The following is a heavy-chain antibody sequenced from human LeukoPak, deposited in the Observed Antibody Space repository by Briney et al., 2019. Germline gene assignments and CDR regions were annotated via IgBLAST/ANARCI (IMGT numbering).Heavy chain of an antibody. CDR3: ARSSIAARGWFDP. CDR1: GFSFSSYS. J-gene: IGHJ5*02. V-gene: IGHV3-48*01. D-gene: IGHD6-6*01. CDR2: ISSSSSPI. Sequence: GGSLRLSCAASGFSFSSYSMNWVRQGPGKGLEWVSYISSSSSPIYYADSVKGRFTISRDNAKNSLYLQMNSLRAEDTAVYYCARSSIAARGWFDPWGQGTLVTVSS.